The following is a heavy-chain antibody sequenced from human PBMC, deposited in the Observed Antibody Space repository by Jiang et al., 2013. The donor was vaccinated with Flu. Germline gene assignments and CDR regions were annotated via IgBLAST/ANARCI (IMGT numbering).Heavy chain of an antibody. CDR3: ARLYYDSESSEGDY. D-gene: IGHD3-22*01. Sequence: MHWVRQAPGQGLEWMGRINPNSGGTNYAQKFQGRVTMTRDTSISTAYMELSRLRSDDTAVYYCARLYYDSESSEGDYWGQGTLVTVSS. J-gene: IGHJ4*02. V-gene: IGHV1-2*06. CDR2: INPNSGGT.